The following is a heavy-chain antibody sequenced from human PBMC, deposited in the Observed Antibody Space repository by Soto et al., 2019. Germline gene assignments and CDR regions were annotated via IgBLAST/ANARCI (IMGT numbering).Heavy chain of an antibody. D-gene: IGHD3-10*01. CDR1: GFTLTTYS. J-gene: IGHJ4*02. CDR3: ARDAGSWGY. CDR2: ISSSSSTT. Sequence: EVQLVESGGGLVQPGGSVRLSCAASGFTLTTYSKNWVRQAPGKGLEWVSYISSSSSTTYYADSVKGRFTISRDNAKNSLYLQMNSLRDEDTAVYYCARDAGSWGYWGQGTLVTVSS. V-gene: IGHV3-48*02.